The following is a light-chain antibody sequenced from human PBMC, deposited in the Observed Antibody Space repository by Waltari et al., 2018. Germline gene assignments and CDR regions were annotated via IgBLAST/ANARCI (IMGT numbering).Light chain of an antibody. CDR2: YDS. CDR3: QVWDAFSDHRWV. Sequence: SSVLTQPPSVSVAPGKTARLTCGGSNIERPPVPWYQQRPRQAPVLVIYYDSHRPAGIPGRFSGSNSGNTATLTISRVEAGDEADYYCQVWDAFSDHRWVFGGGTKLTVL. J-gene: IGLJ3*02. CDR1: NIERPP. V-gene: IGLV3-21*04.